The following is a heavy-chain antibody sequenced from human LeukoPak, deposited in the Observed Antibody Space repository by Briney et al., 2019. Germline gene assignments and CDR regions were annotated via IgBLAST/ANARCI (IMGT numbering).Heavy chain of an antibody. CDR2: IIPIFGTA. CDR1: GGTFSGYA. Sequence: SVKVSCKASGGTFSGYASSWVRQAPGQGLEWMGGIIPIFGTANYAQKFQGRVTITADESTSTAYMELSRLRSEDTAVYYCARGLYSSTYGWFDPWGQGTLVTVSS. CDR3: ARGLYSSTYGWFDP. J-gene: IGHJ5*02. D-gene: IGHD6-13*01. V-gene: IGHV1-69*13.